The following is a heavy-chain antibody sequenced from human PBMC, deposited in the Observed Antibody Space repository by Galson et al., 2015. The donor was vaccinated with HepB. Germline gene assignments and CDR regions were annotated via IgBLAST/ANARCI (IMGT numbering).Heavy chain of an antibody. D-gene: IGHD6-19*01. CDR2: IYHSGVT. J-gene: IGHJ5*02. CDR1: GGSISSPNW. Sequence: SETLSLTCAVSGGSISSPNWWSWVRQPPGKGLEWIGEIYHSGVTNYTPSLKSRVTISIDKSKSQFSLRLNSVTAADTAVYYCARKENWLVRSGDWFDPWGPGILVTVSS. CDR3: ARKENWLVRSGDWFDP. V-gene: IGHV4-4*02.